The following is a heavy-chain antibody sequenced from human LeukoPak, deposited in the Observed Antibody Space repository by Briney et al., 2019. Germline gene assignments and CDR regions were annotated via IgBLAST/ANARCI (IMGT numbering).Heavy chain of an antibody. V-gene: IGHV4-59*01. Sequence: SETLSLTCTVSGVSISSYYWRWIRQPPGKGLEWIGYVYYSGTTNYHPSLKSRITISVDTSKNQFSLKLSSVTAADTAVYYCARVRVFRWFDPWGQGTLVTVSS. D-gene: IGHD2-21*01. J-gene: IGHJ5*02. CDR2: VYYSGTT. CDR3: ARVRVFRWFDP. CDR1: GVSISSYY.